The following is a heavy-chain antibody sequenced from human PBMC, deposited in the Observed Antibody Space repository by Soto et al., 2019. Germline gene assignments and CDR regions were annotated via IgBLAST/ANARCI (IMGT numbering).Heavy chain of an antibody. CDR3: VKDDGGSPSTPPL. V-gene: IGHV3-23*01. CDR1: GITISNYP. D-gene: IGHD3-10*01. Sequence: EVQLLESGGGLVQPGGSLRLSCAASGITISNYPMSWVRQAPGKGLEWVSGISGSGDRTYYADSAKGRFTISKDISKNSLPLQVDSLRVDDTAVYFCVKDDGGSPSTPPLWGQGTLVTVSS. J-gene: IGHJ4*02. CDR2: ISGSGDRT.